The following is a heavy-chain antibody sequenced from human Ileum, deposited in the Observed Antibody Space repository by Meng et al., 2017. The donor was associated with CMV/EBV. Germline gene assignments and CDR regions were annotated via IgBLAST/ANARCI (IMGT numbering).Heavy chain of an antibody. V-gene: IGHV4-30-4*08. D-gene: IGHD3-10*01. CDR1: GGSISSGDYY. Sequence: SGGSISSGDYYWSWIRQPPGKGLEWIGYIFYSGSTYYNPSLKSRVTISVDTSKNQFSLKLSSVTAADTAVYYCARASVGGSGSIDYWGQGTLVTVSS. CDR2: IFYSGST. J-gene: IGHJ4*02. CDR3: ARASVGGSGSIDY.